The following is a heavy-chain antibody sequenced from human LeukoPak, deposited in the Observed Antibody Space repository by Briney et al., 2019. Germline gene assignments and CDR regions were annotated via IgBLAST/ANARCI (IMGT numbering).Heavy chain of an antibody. J-gene: IGHJ4*02. Sequence: ASVKVSCKASGGTFSSYAISWVRQAPGQGLEWMGRIIPILGIANYAQKFQGRVTITADKSTSTAYMELSSLRSEDTAVYYCARDPTYYYDSSGPLGYWGQGTLVTVSS. D-gene: IGHD3-22*01. CDR2: IIPILGIA. CDR3: ARDPTYYYDSSGPLGY. V-gene: IGHV1-69*04. CDR1: GGTFSSYA.